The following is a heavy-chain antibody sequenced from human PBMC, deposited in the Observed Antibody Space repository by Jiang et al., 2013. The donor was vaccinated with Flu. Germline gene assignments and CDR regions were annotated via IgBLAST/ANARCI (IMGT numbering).Heavy chain of an antibody. D-gene: IGHD5-18*01. J-gene: IGHJ4*02. V-gene: IGHV3-30*07. CDR1: GFTFSSYA. Sequence: QLVESGGGVVQPGRSLRLSCAASGFTFSSYAMHWVRQAPGKGLEWVAVISYDGSNKYYADSVKGRFTISRDNSKNTLYLQMNSLRAEDTAVYYCARDEGLYSYGYYFDYWGQGTLVTVSS. CDR3: ARDEGLYSYGYYFDY. CDR2: ISYDGSNK.